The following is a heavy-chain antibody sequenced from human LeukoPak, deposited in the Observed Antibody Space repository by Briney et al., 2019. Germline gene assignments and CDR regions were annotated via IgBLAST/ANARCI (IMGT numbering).Heavy chain of an antibody. CDR3: ARDMSSGYVRYFDY. Sequence: ASVKVSCMPSGYTFTSYYMHWVRQAPGQGLEWMGIINPSGGSTSYAQKFQGGVTMTRDTSTSTVYMELSSLRSEDTAVYYCARDMSSGYVRYFDYWGQGTLVTVSS. CDR1: GYTFTSYY. D-gene: IGHD3-22*01. J-gene: IGHJ4*02. V-gene: IGHV1-46*01. CDR2: INPSGGST.